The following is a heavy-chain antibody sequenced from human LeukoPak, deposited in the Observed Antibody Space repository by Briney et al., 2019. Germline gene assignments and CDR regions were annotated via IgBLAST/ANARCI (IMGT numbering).Heavy chain of an antibody. D-gene: IGHD2-2*02. CDR2: IYYSEDT. CDR1: GGSVSSGNYY. Sequence: SETLSLTCTVSGGSVSSGNYYWSWIRHPPGKGLEWIGYIYYSEDTNYNPSLKSRVTISADTSKNQLSLELSSVTAADTAVYYCARGAYTYDFDYWGQGTLVTVSS. V-gene: IGHV4-61*01. CDR3: ARGAYTYDFDY. J-gene: IGHJ4*02.